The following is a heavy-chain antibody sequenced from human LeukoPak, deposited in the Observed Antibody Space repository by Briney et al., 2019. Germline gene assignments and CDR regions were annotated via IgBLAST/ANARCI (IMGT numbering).Heavy chain of an antibody. CDR1: GFTFSSYG. D-gene: IGHD2-15*01. V-gene: IGHV3-33*06. J-gene: IGHJ3*02. CDR3: AKEISLNDAFDI. Sequence: GGSLRLSCAASGFTFSSYGMHWVRQAPGKGLEWVAIIWYDGNKYYADSVKGRFTISRDNSKNTLYLQINSLRAEDTAMYYCAKEISLNDAFDIWGQGTMVTVSS. CDR2: IWYDGNK.